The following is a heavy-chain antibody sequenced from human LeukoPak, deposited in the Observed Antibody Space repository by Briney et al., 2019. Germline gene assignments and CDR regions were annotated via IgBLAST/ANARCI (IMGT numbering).Heavy chain of an antibody. J-gene: IGHJ4*02. CDR3: ARGHYYDSSGYYKD. D-gene: IGHD3-22*01. V-gene: IGHV1-18*01. Sequence: GASVKVSCKASGYTFTSYGISWVRQAPGQGLEWMGWISAYNGNTNYAQKLQGRVTMTTDTSTSTAYMELRSLRSDDTAVYYCARGHYYDSSGYYKDWGQGTLVTVSS. CDR1: GYTFTSYG. CDR2: ISAYNGNT.